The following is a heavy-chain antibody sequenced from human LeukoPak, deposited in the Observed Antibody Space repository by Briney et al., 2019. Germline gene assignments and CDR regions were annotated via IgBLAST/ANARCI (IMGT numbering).Heavy chain of an antibody. CDR2: ISSNGGST. D-gene: IGHD5-12*01. Sequence: GGSLRLSCSASGFTFSSYAMHWVRQAPGKGLEYVSAISSNGGSTYYADSVKGRFTISRDNSKNTLYLQMSSLRAEDTAVYYCVKDSRGYSGYDPAHYFDYWAREPWSPSPQ. J-gene: IGHJ4*02. CDR1: GFTFSSYA. V-gene: IGHV3-64D*06. CDR3: VKDSRGYSGYDPAHYFDY.